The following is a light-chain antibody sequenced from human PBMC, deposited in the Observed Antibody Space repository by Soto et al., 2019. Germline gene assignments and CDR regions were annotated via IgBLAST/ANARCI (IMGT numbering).Light chain of an antibody. Sequence: IVLELSPGAVSLSPEERATLSCRASQSVSSSYLAWYQQKPGQAPRLLIYGASSRATGIPDRFSGSGSGTDFTLTISRLEPEDFAVYYCQQYGSSLLTFGGGTKVDI. CDR3: QQYGSSLLT. CDR2: GAS. V-gene: IGKV3-20*01. CDR1: QSVSSSY. J-gene: IGKJ4*01.